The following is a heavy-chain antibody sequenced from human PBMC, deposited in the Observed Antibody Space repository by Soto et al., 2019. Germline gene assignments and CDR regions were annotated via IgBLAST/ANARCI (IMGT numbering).Heavy chain of an antibody. CDR2: IWYDGSNK. V-gene: IGHV3-33*01. CDR1: GLIFSSYG. J-gene: IGHJ6*02. Sequence: GGSLRLSCAASGLIFSSYGMHWVRQAPGKGLEWVAVIWYDGSNKYYADSVKGRFTISRDNSKNTLYLQMNSLRAEDTAVYYCARGLLWFGAFYYYGMDVWGQGTTVTVSS. CDR3: ARGLLWFGAFYYYGMDV. D-gene: IGHD3-10*01.